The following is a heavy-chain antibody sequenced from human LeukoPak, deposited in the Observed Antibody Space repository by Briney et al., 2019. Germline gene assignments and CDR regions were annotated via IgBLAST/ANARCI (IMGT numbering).Heavy chain of an antibody. J-gene: IGHJ5*02. Sequence: GGSLRLSCTASGFTFSGAWMTWVRQAPGKGLEWVANIREDGTEKNYVDSVKGRFTISRDNAKNTLYLQMNSLRVDDTAVYYCARAMPHDNWFDPWGQGSLVTVSS. CDR3: ARAMPHDNWFDP. CDR2: IREDGTEK. V-gene: IGHV3-7*01. D-gene: IGHD2-2*01. CDR1: GFTFSGAW.